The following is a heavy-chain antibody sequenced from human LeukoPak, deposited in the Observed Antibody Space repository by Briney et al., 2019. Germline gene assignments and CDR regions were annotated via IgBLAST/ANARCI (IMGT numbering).Heavy chain of an antibody. V-gene: IGHV3-64*01. CDR2: ISSNGGST. CDR3: ARDDLVATAYYYYYYMDV. CDR1: GFTFSSYA. J-gene: IGHJ6*03. D-gene: IGHD5-12*01. Sequence: PGGSLRLSCAASGFTFSSYAMHWVRQAPGKGLEYVSAISSNGGSTYYANSVKGRFTISRDNSKNTLYLQMGSLRAEDMAVYYCARDDLVATAYYYYYYMDVWGKGTTVTVSS.